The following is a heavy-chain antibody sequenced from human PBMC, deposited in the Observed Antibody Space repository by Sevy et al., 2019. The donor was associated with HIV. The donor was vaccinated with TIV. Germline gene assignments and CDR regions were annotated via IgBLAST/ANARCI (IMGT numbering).Heavy chain of an antibody. V-gene: IGHV3-53*01. CDR1: GLTVSDSY. Sequence: GGYLRLSCAASGLTVSDSYMAWVRQSPGKGLEWVSLIHSSGATYYADSVKGRFTLCRDRSENTLYLQMNTLGAEDTALYYCARVFWDYRQRRGAYFDYWGQGTLVIVSS. J-gene: IGHJ4*02. D-gene: IGHD1-7*01. CDR2: IHSSGAT. CDR3: ARVFWDYRQRRGAYFDY.